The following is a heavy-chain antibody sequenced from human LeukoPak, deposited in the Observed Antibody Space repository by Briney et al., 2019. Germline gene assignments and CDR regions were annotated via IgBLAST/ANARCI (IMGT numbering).Heavy chain of an antibody. CDR1: GYTFTSYY. CDR2: INPSGGST. Sequence: ASVKVSCKASGYTFTSYYMHWVRQAPGQGLEWMGIINPSGGSTIYAQKFQGRVTTTRDTSTSTVYKELSSLRSEDTAVYYCARVYSSSSPFDYWGQGTLVTVSS. D-gene: IGHD6-6*01. J-gene: IGHJ4*02. V-gene: IGHV1-46*01. CDR3: ARVYSSSSPFDY.